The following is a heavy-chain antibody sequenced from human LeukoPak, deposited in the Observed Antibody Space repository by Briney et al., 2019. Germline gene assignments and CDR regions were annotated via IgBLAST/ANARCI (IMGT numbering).Heavy chain of an antibody. V-gene: IGHV3-53*01. J-gene: IGHJ4*02. Sequence: GGSLRLSCAASGFAVSSNSMSWVRQAPGKGLEWVSVIHSGGSTYYADSVKGRFTISRDNSKNTLFLQMNSLRAEDTAVYYCARAAAYCSGGSCYFDYWGQGTLVTVSS. CDR3: ARAAAYCSGGSCYFDY. CDR2: IHSGGST. D-gene: IGHD2-15*01. CDR1: GFAVSSNS.